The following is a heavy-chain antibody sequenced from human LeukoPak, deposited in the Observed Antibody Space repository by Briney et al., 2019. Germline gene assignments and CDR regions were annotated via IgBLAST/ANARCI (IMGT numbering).Heavy chain of an antibody. V-gene: IGHV4-39*07. CDR2: IYYSGST. CDR3: AKAGDSSGFGLMLPDAFDI. CDR1: GGSISSSSYY. J-gene: IGHJ3*02. D-gene: IGHD3-22*01. Sequence: SETLSLTCTVSGGSISSSSYYWGWIRQPPGKGLEWIGSIYYSGSTYYNPSLKSRVTISVDTSKNQFSLKLSSVTAADTAVYYCAKAGDSSGFGLMLPDAFDIWGQGTMVTVSS.